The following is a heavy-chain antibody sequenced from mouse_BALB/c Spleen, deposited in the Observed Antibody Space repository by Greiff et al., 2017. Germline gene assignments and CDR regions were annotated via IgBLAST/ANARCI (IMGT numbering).Heavy chain of an antibody. V-gene: IGHV1S137*01. CDR3: ARDYGSFPYYAMDY. D-gene: IGHD1-1*01. Sequence: VQLQQSGAELVRPGVSVKISCKGSGYTFTDYAMHWVKQSHAKSLEWIGVISTYYGDASYNQKFKGKATMTVDKSSSTAYMELARLTSQDSAIYYCARDYGSFPYYAMDYWGQGTSVTVSS. J-gene: IGHJ4*01. CDR2: ISTYYGDA. CDR1: GYTFTDYA.